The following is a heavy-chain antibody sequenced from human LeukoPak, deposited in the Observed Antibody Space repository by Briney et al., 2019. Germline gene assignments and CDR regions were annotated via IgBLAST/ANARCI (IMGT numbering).Heavy chain of an antibody. Sequence: GGSLRLSCAASGFTFSSYAMNWVRQAPGKGLEWVSGISGSGGTTHYADSVKGRFTISRDNSKNTLYLQMNSLRAEDTAVYYCAKADCGGDCSNDPFDIWGQGTMVTVSS. CDR2: ISGSGGTT. CDR3: AKADCGGDCSNDPFDI. D-gene: IGHD2-21*01. V-gene: IGHV3-23*01. J-gene: IGHJ3*02. CDR1: GFTFSSYA.